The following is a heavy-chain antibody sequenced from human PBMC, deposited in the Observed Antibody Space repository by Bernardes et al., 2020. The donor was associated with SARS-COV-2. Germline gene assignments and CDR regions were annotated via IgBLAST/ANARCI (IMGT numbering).Heavy chain of an antibody. CDR1: GFTFSSYA. D-gene: IGHD1-7*01. J-gene: IGHJ6*02. V-gene: IGHV3-23*01. CDR2: ISGSGGST. CDR3: AKEGRLTGTTYYYYYGMDV. Sequence: GGSLRLSCAASGFTFSSYAMSWVRQAPGKGLEWVSAISGSGGSTYYADSVKGRFTISRDNSKNTLYLQMNSLRAEDTAVYYCAKEGRLTGTTYYYYYGMDVWGQGTTVTVSS.